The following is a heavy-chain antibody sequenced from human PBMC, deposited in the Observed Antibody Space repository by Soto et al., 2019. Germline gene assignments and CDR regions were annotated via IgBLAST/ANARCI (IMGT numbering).Heavy chain of an antibody. CDR3: ARCESSDYSPGF. V-gene: IGHV5-10-1*01. J-gene: IGHJ4*02. CDR2: IDPSDSYT. D-gene: IGHD3-22*01. Sequence: GESLKISCKGSGYSFTSYWISWVRQMPGKGLEWMGRIDPSDSYTNYSPSFQGHVTISADKSISTAYLQWSSLKASDTAMYYCARCESSDYSPGFWGQGTLVTVSS. CDR1: GYSFTSYW.